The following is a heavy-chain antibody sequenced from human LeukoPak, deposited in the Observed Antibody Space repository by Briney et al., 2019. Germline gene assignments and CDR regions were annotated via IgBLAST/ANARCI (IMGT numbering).Heavy chain of an antibody. CDR2: IWYDGSNK. CDR1: GFTFSSYG. Sequence: PGRSLRLSCAASGFTFSSYGMHWVRQAPGKGLEWVAVIWYDGSNKYYADSVKGRFTISRDNSENTLYLQMNSLRAEDTAVYYCAREGWNYYDSSGSRSYGMDVWGQGTTVTVSS. CDR3: AREGWNYYDSSGSRSYGMDV. V-gene: IGHV3-33*01. D-gene: IGHD3-22*01. J-gene: IGHJ6*02.